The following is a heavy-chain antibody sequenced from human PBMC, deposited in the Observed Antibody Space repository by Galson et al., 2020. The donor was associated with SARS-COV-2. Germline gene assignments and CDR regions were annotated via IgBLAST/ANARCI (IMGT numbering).Heavy chain of an antibody. CDR2: IKSQNDGGTT. CDR3: ATEGALVPGDAVDI. CDR1: GFSFSNAW. V-gene: IGHV3-15*01. J-gene: IGHJ3*02. D-gene: IGHD1-26*01. Sequence: GESLKISCAASGFSFSNAWMNWVRPTPGKGLEWVGRIKSQNDGGTTDYAAPVKGRFTISRDDSKNTLYLQMNSLKVDDTAVYYCATEGALVPGDAVDIWGQRTMVTGSS.